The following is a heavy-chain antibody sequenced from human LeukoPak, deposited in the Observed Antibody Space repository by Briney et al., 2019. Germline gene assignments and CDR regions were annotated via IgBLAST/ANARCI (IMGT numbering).Heavy chain of an antibody. Sequence: GGSLRLSCTASGFTFSGYNMNWVRQAPGKGLEWVSSITGSGGSTYYADSVKGRFTISRDNSKNMLYLQMNSLRAEDTAVYYCAKGLDFWSGYLFDYWGQGTLVTVSS. CDR2: ITGSGGST. CDR3: AKGLDFWSGYLFDY. CDR1: GFTFSGYN. D-gene: IGHD3-3*01. J-gene: IGHJ4*02. V-gene: IGHV3-23*01.